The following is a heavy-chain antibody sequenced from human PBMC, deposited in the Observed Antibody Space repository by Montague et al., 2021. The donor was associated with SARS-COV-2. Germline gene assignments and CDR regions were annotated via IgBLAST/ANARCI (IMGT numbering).Heavy chain of an antibody. CDR2: IYWDDDK. Sequence: PALVKPTQTLTLTCTFSGFSLSTRTVGVGWIRQPPGKALEWLALIYWDDDKRYSPSLRSRLTIIKVTSKNQVVLTMTNMDPVDTATYYCAHRLPAVAAFDYWGQGTLVTVSS. J-gene: IGHJ4*02. V-gene: IGHV2-5*02. CDR1: GFSLSTRTVG. CDR3: AHRLPAVAAFDY. D-gene: IGHD6-6*01.